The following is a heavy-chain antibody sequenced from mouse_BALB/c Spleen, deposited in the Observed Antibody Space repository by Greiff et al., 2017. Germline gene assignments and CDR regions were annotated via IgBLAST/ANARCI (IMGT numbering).Heavy chain of an antibody. CDR2: IDPETGNT. V-gene: IGHV14-1*02. D-gene: IGHD2-14*01. CDR3: ARRGYDGFAY. Sequence: VQLQQSGAELVRPGALVKLSCKASGFNIKDYYMHWVKQRPEQGLEWIGWIDPETGNTIYDTKFQGKASITADTSTNTAYLQLSSLTSEDTAVYYCARRGYDGFAYWGQGTLVTVSA. J-gene: IGHJ3*01. CDR1: GFNIKDYY.